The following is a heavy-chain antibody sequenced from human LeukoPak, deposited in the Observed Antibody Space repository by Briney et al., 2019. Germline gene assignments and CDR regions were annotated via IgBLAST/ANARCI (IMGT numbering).Heavy chain of an antibody. CDR3: STQRGGSPGDY. CDR1: GLTFSSNW. CDR2: INSDGSST. J-gene: IGHJ4*02. Sequence: GGALRLSCATSGLTFSSNWMHWVRQAPGKGLVWVSRINSDGSSTIYADSVKGRFTISRDNAKNTLYLQMNSLRAEDTAVYYCSTQRGGSPGDYWGQGALVTVSS. V-gene: IGHV3-74*01. D-gene: IGHD6-25*01.